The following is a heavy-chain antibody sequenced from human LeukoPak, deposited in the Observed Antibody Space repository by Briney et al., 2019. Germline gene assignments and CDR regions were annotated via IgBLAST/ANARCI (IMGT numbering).Heavy chain of an antibody. CDR3: ARAYSSSYWFDP. V-gene: IGHV4-34*01. Sequence: SETLSLTCAVYGGSFSGYYWSWIRQPPGKGLEWIGEINHSGSTNYNPSLKSRVTISVDTFKNQFSLKLSSVTAADTAVYYCARAYSSSYWFDPWGQGTLVTVSS. CDR1: GGSFSGYY. D-gene: IGHD6-6*01. CDR2: INHSGST. J-gene: IGHJ5*02.